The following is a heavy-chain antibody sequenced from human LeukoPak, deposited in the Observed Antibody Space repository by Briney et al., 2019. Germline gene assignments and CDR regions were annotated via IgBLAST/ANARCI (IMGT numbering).Heavy chain of an antibody. V-gene: IGHV4-4*07. CDR1: GGSISTNY. D-gene: IGHD3-22*01. J-gene: IGHJ4*02. Sequence: SETLSLTCTVSGGSISTNYWSWIRQPAGKGLEWIGRIYNSGHTNYSPSLESRVTMSADTSKNQFSLKLSSVTAADTAVYYCATGTFDSSGYYLFDYWGQGTLVTVSS. CDR2: IYNSGHT. CDR3: ATGTFDSSGYYLFDY.